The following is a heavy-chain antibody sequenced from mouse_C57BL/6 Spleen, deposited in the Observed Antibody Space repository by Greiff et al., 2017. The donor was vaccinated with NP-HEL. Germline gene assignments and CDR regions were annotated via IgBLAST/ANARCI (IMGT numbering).Heavy chain of an antibody. CDR1: GFTFSDYY. V-gene: IGHV5-12*01. CDR3: ARHEWLLRWYFDV. D-gene: IGHD2-3*01. J-gene: IGHJ1*03. Sequence: EVQRVESGGGLVQPGGSLKLSCAASGFTFSDYYMYWVRQTPEKRLEWVAYISNGGGSTYYPDTVKGRFTISRDNAKNTLYLQMSRLKSEDTAMYYCARHEWLLRWYFDVWGTGTTVTVSS. CDR2: ISNGGGST.